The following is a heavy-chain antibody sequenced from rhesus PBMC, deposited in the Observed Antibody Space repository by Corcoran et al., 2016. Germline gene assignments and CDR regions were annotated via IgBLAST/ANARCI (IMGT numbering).Heavy chain of an antibody. D-gene: IGHD6-31*01. Sequence: QVQLQESGPGLVKPSETLSLTCGVASGSFPNYYSNWIPPPPGKGLEWIGEGNGDSGSANYNPSLQSRVTISKDASKNQFSLKLNSLTAADTAVYYCGKSVAAGVDFLGQGVLVIVSS. V-gene: IGHV4-80*01. CDR2: GNGDSGSA. CDR3: GKSVAAGVDF. J-gene: IGHJ4*01. CDR1: SGSFPNYY.